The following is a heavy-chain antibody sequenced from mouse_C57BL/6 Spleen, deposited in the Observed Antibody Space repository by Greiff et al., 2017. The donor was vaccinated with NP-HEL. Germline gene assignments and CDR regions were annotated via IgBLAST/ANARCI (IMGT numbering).Heavy chain of an antibody. Sequence: QVQLQQPGAELVKPGASVKMSCKASGYTFTSYWITWVKQRPGQGLEWIGDIYPGSGSTNYNEKFKSKATLTVDTSSSTAYMQLSSLTSEDSAVYYCARYGMDYVRSMDYWGQGTSVTVSS. J-gene: IGHJ4*01. D-gene: IGHD2-4*01. CDR2: IYPGSGST. V-gene: IGHV1-55*01. CDR1: GYTFTSYW. CDR3: ARYGMDYVRSMDY.